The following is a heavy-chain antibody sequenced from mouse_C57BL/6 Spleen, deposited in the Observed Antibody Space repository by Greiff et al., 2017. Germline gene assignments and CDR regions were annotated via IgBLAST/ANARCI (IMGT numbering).Heavy chain of an antibody. CDR2: ISSGSSTI. J-gene: IGHJ3*01. CDR3: ARERNDYGAWFAY. Sequence: EVMLVESGGGLVKPGGSLKLSCAASGFTFSDYGMHWVRQAPEKGLEWVAYISSGSSTIHYADTVKGRFTISRDNAKNTLFLQMTSLRSEDTAMYYCARERNDYGAWFAYWGQGTLVTVSA. V-gene: IGHV5-17*01. D-gene: IGHD2-4*01. CDR1: GFTFSDYG.